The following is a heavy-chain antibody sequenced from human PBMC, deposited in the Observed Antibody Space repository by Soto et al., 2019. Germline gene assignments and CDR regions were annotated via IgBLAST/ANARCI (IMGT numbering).Heavy chain of an antibody. Sequence: SETLSLTCTVSGGSISSYYWSWIRQPPGEGLEWIGYIYYSGSTNYNPSLKSRVTISVDTSKNQFSLKLSSVTAADTAVYYCARVAYYYDSSGYYFLFDYWGQGTLVTVS. CDR3: ARVAYYYDSSGYYFLFDY. V-gene: IGHV4-59*01. D-gene: IGHD3-22*01. CDR1: GGSISSYY. CDR2: IYYSGST. J-gene: IGHJ4*02.